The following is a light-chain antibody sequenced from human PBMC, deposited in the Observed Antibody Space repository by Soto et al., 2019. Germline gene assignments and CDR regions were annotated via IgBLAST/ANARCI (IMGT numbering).Light chain of an antibody. V-gene: IGKV1-5*01. CDR1: QSISSW. CDR3: QQYNSYSCT. Sequence: DIQMTQSPSTLSSSVGDRVTITCRASQSISSWLAWYQQKPGKAPKLLTYDASSLESGVPSRFSGSGSGTEFTLTISSLQPDDFATYYCQQYNSYSCTFGQGTKVEI. J-gene: IGKJ1*01. CDR2: DAS.